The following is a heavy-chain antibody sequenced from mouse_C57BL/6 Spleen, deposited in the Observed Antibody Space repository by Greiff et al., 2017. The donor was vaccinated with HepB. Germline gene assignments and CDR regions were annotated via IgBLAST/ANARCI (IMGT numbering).Heavy chain of an antibody. J-gene: IGHJ2*01. CDR3: VRDSRYDGYYPLLDY. CDR2: IRSKSSNYAT. Sequence: EVQRVESGGGLVQPKGSLKLSCAASGFTFNTYAMHWVRQAPGKGLEWVARIRSKSSNYATYYADSVKDRFTISRDDSQSMLYLQMNNLKTEDTAMYYCVRDSRYDGYYPLLDYWGQGTTLTVSS. V-gene: IGHV10-3*01. D-gene: IGHD2-3*01. CDR1: GFTFNTYA.